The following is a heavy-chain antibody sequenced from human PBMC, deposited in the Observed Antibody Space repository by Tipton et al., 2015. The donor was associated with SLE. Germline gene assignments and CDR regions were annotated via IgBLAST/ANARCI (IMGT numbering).Heavy chain of an antibody. V-gene: IGHV3-30*02. J-gene: IGHJ4*02. Sequence: SLRLSCAASGFTFSSYGMHWVRQAPGKGLEWVAFIRYDGSNKYYADSVKGRFTISRDNSKNTLYLQMNSLRAEDTAVYYCAKDMIRDLAAAGPLDYWGQGTLVTVSS. CDR2: IRYDGSNK. D-gene: IGHD6-13*01. CDR1: GFTFSSYG. CDR3: AKDMIRDLAAAGPLDY.